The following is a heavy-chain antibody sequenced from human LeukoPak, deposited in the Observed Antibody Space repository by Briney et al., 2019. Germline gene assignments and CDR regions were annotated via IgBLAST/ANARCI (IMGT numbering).Heavy chain of an antibody. Sequence: GGSLRLSCAASGFTFSSYWMSWVRQAPGKGLEWVANIKQDGSEKYYVDSVKGRFTISRDNAKNSLYLLMHSLRAEDTAVYYCARLDSSGYRSFDYWGQGTLVTVSS. CDR1: GFTFSSYW. J-gene: IGHJ4*02. CDR3: ARLDSSGYRSFDY. D-gene: IGHD3-22*01. V-gene: IGHV3-7*03. CDR2: IKQDGSEK.